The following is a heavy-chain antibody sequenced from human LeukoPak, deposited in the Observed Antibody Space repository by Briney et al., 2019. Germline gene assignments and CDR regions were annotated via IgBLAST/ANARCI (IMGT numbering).Heavy chain of an antibody. J-gene: IGHJ4*02. V-gene: IGHV4-59*06. CDR2: IYYSGST. CDR1: GGSISSYY. Sequence: SETLSLTCTVSGGSISSYYWSWIRQPPGKGLEWIGYIYYSGSTYYNPSLKSRVTISVDTSKNQFSLKLSSVTAADTAVYYCASYYDFWSGYSDYWGQGTLVTVSS. D-gene: IGHD3-3*01. CDR3: ASYYDFWSGYSDY.